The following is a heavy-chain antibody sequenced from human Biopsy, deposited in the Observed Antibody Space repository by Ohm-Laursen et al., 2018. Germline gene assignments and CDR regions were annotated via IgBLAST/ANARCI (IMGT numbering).Heavy chain of an antibody. J-gene: IGHJ5*02. V-gene: IGHV3-15*01. Sequence: SLRLSCSASGFIFSEYYMSWIRQAPGKGLEWVGRIKSKTGGGTIDYAASVKGRFSISRDDSKNTLYLQMNSLKTEDTAVYYCLSNWLDPWGQGTLVTVSS. CDR3: LSNWLDP. CDR2: IKSKTGGGTI. CDR1: GFIFSEYY.